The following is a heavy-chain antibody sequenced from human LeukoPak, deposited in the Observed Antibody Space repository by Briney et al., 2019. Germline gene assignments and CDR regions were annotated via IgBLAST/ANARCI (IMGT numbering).Heavy chain of an antibody. D-gene: IGHD1-26*01. CDR3: ATVSGSYYDIAFDI. Sequence: SETLSLTCTVSSGSISRYYWSWIRQSPGKGLEWIGYVDYNEHTNYNPSLKSRVTISVATSKRQFSLKLNSVTAADTAVYYCATVSGSYYDIAFDIWGQGTMVTVSS. CDR2: VDYNEHT. CDR1: SGSISRYY. J-gene: IGHJ3*02. V-gene: IGHV4-59*12.